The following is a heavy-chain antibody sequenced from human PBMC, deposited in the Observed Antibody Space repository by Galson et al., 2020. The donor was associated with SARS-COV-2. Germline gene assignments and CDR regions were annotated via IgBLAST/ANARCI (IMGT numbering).Heavy chain of an antibody. Sequence: ASVKVSCKASRFSFTSYGMSWVRQAPGQGREGIGWVSGYNGNTDYAQNVQGRVTMSADTSTSTVYMELWSLRPDDTAVYYCARSGKRYCSGGACYFDYWGQGTLLTVSS. CDR1: RFSFTSYG. CDR3: ARSGKRYCSGGACYFDY. V-gene: IGHV1-18*01. J-gene: IGHJ4*02. CDR2: VSGYNGNT. D-gene: IGHD2-15*01.